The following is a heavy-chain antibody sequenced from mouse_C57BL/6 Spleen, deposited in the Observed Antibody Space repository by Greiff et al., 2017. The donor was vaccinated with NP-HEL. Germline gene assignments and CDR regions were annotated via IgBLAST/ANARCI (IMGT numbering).Heavy chain of an antibody. CDR1: GYAFSSSW. CDR2: IYPGDGDT. J-gene: IGHJ2*01. Sequence: VQLQQSGPELVKPGASVKISCKASGYAFSSSWMNWVKQRPGKGLEWIGRIYPGDGDTNYNGKFKGKATLTADKSSSTAYMQLSSLTSEDSAVYFCARDVVSHFDYWGQGTTLTVSS. V-gene: IGHV1-82*01. CDR3: ARDVVSHFDY. D-gene: IGHD1-1*02.